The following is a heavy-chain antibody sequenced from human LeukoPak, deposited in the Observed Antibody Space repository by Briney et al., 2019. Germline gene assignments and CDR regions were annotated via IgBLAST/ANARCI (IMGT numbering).Heavy chain of an antibody. CDR1: GYTFTSYY. CDR2: INPSGGST. Sequence: ASVKVSCKASGYTFTSYYMHWVRQAPGQGLEWMGIINPSGGSTSYAQKFQGRVTMTRDMSTSTVYMELRSLRSDDTAVYYCARGVLWSLVRFDPWGQGTLVTVSS. V-gene: IGHV1-46*03. J-gene: IGHJ5*02. CDR3: ARGVLWSLVRFDP. D-gene: IGHD3-10*01.